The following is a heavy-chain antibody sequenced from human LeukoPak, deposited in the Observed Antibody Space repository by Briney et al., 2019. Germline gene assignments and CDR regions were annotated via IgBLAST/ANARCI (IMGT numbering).Heavy chain of an antibody. CDR2: IYHIGST. J-gene: IGHJ4*02. D-gene: IGHD3-10*01. CDR1: GYSISRGYY. CDR3: ARAGRIITSGIDY. Sequence: PSETLSLTCGVSGYSISRGYYWAWIRQPPGKGLEWIGTIYHIGSTYYTPSLGSRVTISVDTSKNEFSLNLKSVTAADTAVYYCARAGRIITSGIDYWGQGALVTVSS. V-gene: IGHV4-38-2*01.